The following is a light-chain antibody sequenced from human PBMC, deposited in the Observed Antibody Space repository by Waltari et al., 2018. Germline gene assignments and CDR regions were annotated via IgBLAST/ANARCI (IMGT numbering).Light chain of an antibody. J-gene: IGKJ2*01. V-gene: IGKV4-1*01. CDR1: QSVLYSSNNKDY. CDR3: QQYYSTPYT. Sequence: DIVMTQSPDSLPVSLAERATIHGKSSQSVLYSSNNKDYLAWYQQKPGQPPKLLIYWASTRESGVPDRFSGSGSGTDFTLTISSLQAEDVAVYYCQQYYSTPYTFGQGTKLEIK. CDR2: WAS.